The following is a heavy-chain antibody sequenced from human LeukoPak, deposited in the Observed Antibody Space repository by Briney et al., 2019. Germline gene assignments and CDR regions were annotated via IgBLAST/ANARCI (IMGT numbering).Heavy chain of an antibody. D-gene: IGHD2-21*02. V-gene: IGHV4-31*03. CDR3: AREAFAYCGGDCYYNWFDP. CDR1: GGSISSGGYY. CDR2: IYYSGST. J-gene: IGHJ5*02. Sequence: SETLSLTCTVSGGSISSGGYYWGWIRQHPGKGLEWIGYIYYSGSTHYNPSLKSRVTISVDTSKNQFSLKLSSVTAADTAVYYCAREAFAYCGGDCYYNWFDPWGQGTLVTVSS.